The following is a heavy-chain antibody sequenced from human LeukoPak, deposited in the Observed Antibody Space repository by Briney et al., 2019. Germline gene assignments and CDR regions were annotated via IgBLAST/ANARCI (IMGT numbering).Heavy chain of an antibody. CDR2: VYYSGST. V-gene: IGHV4-59*01. D-gene: IGHD6-19*01. CDR1: GGSISSYY. J-gene: IGHJ4*02. CDR3: AREYSSGWSGTGY. Sequence: PSETLSLTCTVSGGSISSYYWSWIRQPPGKGLEWIGYVYYSGSTNYNPSLESRVTISVDTSKNQFSLKLSSVTVADTAVYYCAREYSSGWSGTGYWGQGTLVTVSS.